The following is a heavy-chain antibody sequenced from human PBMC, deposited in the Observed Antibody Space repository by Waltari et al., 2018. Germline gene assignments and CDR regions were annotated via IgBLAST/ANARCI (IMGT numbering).Heavy chain of an antibody. CDR2: INQDGSDK. Sequence: EAQLVESGGDLVQRGGSLRLSCPPPASPFITYGMSWVRQSPGKGLEWVANINQDGSDKFYMDSVKGRFTISRDNAKNSLFLEMNSLRGDDTAVYFCAREGITLGAFDPWGKGTLVTVSS. J-gene: IGHJ5*02. CDR1: ASPFITYG. CDR3: AREGITLGAFDP. V-gene: IGHV3-7*03. D-gene: IGHD1-20*01.